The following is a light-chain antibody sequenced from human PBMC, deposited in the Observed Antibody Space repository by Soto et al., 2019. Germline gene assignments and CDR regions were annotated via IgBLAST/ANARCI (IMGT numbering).Light chain of an antibody. V-gene: IGKV2-24*01. CDR2: MIS. CDR1: QSLVHNDGNTH. J-gene: IGKJ2*01. Sequence: EIVMTQTPLSSPVTLGQPASISCRSSQSLVHNDGNTHLSWLHQRPGQPPSLLIYMISNRSAGVQDRCSGSGAGTDFTMKSSRVEDEDVGFYYCLRAPHPHTFGRGTKLEI. CDR3: LRAPHPHT.